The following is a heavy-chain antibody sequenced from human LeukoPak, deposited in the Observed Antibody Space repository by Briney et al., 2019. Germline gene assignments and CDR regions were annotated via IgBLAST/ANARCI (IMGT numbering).Heavy chain of an antibody. J-gene: IGHJ4*02. CDR3: ATSITMVRGVIIPARGLFDY. Sequence: ASVKVSCKVSGYTLTELSMHWVRQAPGKGLEWMGGFDPEDGETIYAQKFQGRVTMTEDTSTDTAYMELSSLRSEDTAVYYCATSITMVRGVIIPARGLFDYWGQGTLVTVSS. V-gene: IGHV1-24*01. D-gene: IGHD3-10*01. CDR2: FDPEDGET. CDR1: GYTLTELS.